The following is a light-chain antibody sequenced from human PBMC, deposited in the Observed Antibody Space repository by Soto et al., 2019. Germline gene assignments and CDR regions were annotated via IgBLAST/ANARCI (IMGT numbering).Light chain of an antibody. J-gene: IGKJ3*01. Sequence: EIVLTQSPATLSLSPGERATLSCRASQIVGSYFAWYQQKPGQAPRLLIYDAFSRATGIPDRFSGSWSGTDFTLTISRLEPEDFAMYYCQNFGDSPFTFGPGTKVDIK. CDR3: QNFGDSPFT. CDR1: QIVGSY. CDR2: DAF. V-gene: IGKV3-20*01.